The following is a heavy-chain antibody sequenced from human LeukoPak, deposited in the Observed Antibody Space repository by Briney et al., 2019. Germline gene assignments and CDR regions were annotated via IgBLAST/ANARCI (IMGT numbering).Heavy chain of an antibody. D-gene: IGHD3-10*01. CDR3: ARESATGSGEADY. CDR1: GFTFSDYY. J-gene: IGHJ4*02. Sequence: GGSLRLSCAASGFTFSDYYMSWIRQAPGKGLEWVSYISSSSSYIHYADSVKGRFTISRDNAKNSLYLQMNSLRAEDTAVYYCARESATGSGEADYWGQGTLVTVSS. CDR2: ISSSSSYI. V-gene: IGHV3-11*06.